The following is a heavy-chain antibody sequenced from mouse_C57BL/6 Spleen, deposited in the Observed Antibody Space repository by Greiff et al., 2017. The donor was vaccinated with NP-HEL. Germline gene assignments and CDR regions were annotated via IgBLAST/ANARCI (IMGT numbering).Heavy chain of an antibody. CDR1: GFTFSDYY. V-gene: IGHV5-12*01. CDR3: ASQLGPYYAMDY. D-gene: IGHD3-3*01. J-gene: IGHJ4*01. CDR2: ISNGGGST. Sequence: EVQRVESGGGLVQPGGSLKLSCAASGFTFSDYYMYWVRQTPEKRLEWVAYISNGGGSTYYPDTVKGRFTISRDNAKNTLYLKMSRLKSEDTAMYYCASQLGPYYAMDYWGQGTSVTVSS.